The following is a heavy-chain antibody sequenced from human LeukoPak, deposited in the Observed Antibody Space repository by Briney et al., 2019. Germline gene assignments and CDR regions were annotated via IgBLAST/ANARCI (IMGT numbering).Heavy chain of an antibody. CDR3: ARDHLSLWFGELYGYFDY. D-gene: IGHD3-10*01. J-gene: IGHJ4*02. V-gene: IGHV3-7*01. CDR1: GFSLSGYW. CDR2: INRDGSQK. Sequence: GGSLRLSCAASGFSLSGYWMTWVRQAPGKGLEWVANINRDGSQKNHVDSVQGRFTISRDNAKNSLYLQMNSLRAEDTAVYYCARDHLSLWFGELYGYFDYWGQGTLVTVSS.